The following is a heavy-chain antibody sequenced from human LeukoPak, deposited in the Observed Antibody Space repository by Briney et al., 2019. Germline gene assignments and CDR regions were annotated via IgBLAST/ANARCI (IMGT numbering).Heavy chain of an antibody. J-gene: IGHJ4*02. V-gene: IGHV4-34*01. CDR2: IHYTGGT. Sequence: PSETLSLTCAVYGGSISGYYWSWIRQPPGKGLEWVGEIHYTGGTSYNPSLKSRAAISIDTSKNQLSLKLSSVTAADTAVYYCARGNILSGYCFDFWGQGALVTVSS. D-gene: IGHD3-9*01. CDR1: GGSISGYY. CDR3: ARGNILSGYCFDF.